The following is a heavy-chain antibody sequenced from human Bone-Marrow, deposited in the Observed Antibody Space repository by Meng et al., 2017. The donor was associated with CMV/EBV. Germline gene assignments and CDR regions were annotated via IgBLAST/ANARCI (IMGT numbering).Heavy chain of an antibody. Sequence: SVKVSCKASGGTFSSYTISWVRQAPGQGLEWMGRIIPTLGIANYAQKFQGRVTITADKSTSTAYMELSSLRSEDTAVYYCARVSRGRGDYWGQGTLVTVSS. J-gene: IGHJ4*02. V-gene: IGHV1-69*02. CDR1: GGTFSSYT. CDR3: ARVSRGRGDY. CDR2: IIPTLGIA. D-gene: IGHD3-10*01.